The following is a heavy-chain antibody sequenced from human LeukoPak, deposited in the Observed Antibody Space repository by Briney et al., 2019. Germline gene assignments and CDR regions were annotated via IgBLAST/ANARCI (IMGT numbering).Heavy chain of an antibody. CDR2: IYTSGST. V-gene: IGHV4-4*07. CDR1: GGSISSYY. J-gene: IGHJ6*03. D-gene: IGHD2-21*01. Sequence: SETPSLTCTVSGGSISSYYWSWIRQPAGKGLEWIGRIYTSGSTNYNPSLKSRVTMSVDTSKNQFSLKLSSVTAADTAVYYCASGGGDSLTMDVWGKGTTVTVSS. CDR3: ASGGGDSLTMDV.